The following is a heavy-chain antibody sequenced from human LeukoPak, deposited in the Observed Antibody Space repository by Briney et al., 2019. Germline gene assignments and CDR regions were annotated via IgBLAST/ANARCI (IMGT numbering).Heavy chain of an antibody. J-gene: IGHJ3*02. Sequence: PSETLSLTCTVSGGSISSSSYYWGWIRQPPGKGLEWIGSIYYSGSTYYNPSLKSRVTISVDTSKNQFSLKLSSVTAADTAVYYCARGKQQLPTPLDAFDIWGQGTMVTVSS. CDR3: ARGKQQLPTPLDAFDI. CDR1: GGSISSSSYY. CDR2: IYYSGST. V-gene: IGHV4-39*07. D-gene: IGHD6-13*01.